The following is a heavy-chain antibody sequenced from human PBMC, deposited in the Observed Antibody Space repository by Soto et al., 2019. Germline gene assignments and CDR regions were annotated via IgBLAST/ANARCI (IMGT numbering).Heavy chain of an antibody. CDR2: ISAYNGNT. D-gene: IGHD5-12*01. CDR3: ARISGYDKPGVFDY. V-gene: IGHV1-18*01. J-gene: IGHJ4*02. CDR1: GYTFTSYG. Sequence: ASVKVSCKASGYTFTSYGISWVRQAPGQGLEWMGWISAYNGNTNYAQKLQGRVTMTTDTSTSTAYMELRSLRSDDTAVYYCARISGYDKPGVFDYWGQGTLVTVSS.